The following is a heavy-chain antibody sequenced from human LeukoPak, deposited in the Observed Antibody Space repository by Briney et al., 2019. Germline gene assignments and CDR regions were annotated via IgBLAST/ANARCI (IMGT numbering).Heavy chain of an antibody. Sequence: QPGGSLRLSCAASGFTFSSYAMHWVRQAPGKGLEWVAVISYDGSNKYYADSVKGRFTISRDNSKNTLYLQMNSLRAEDTAVYYCARDSVTHIPPYCTNGVCYSWYFDLWGRGTLVTVSS. CDR2: ISYDGSNK. CDR3: ARDSVTHIPPYCTNGVCYSWYFDL. J-gene: IGHJ2*01. CDR1: GFTFSSYA. D-gene: IGHD2-8*01. V-gene: IGHV3-30-3*01.